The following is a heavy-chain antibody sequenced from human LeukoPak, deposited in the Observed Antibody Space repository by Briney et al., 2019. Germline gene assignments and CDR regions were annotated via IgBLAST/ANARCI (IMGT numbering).Heavy chain of an antibody. V-gene: IGHV5-51*01. J-gene: IGHJ5*02. CDR1: GYSFTSYW. Sequence: GESLKISCKGSGYSFTSYWIGWVRQMPGKGLEWMEIIYPGDSDTRYSPSFQGQVTISADKSISTAYLQWSSLKASDAAMYYCARHFVVVPAAIRVFHSWFDPWGQGTLVTVSS. CDR2: IYPGDSDT. D-gene: IGHD2-2*01. CDR3: ARHFVVVPAAIRVFHSWFDP.